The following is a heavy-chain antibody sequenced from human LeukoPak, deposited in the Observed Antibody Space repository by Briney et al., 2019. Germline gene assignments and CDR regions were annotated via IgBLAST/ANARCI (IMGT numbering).Heavy chain of an antibody. CDR2: INPNSGGT. J-gene: IGHJ5*02. D-gene: IGHD2-21*01. CDR3: ARADRLHGGPYLIGP. CDR1: GYSFTDYY. Sequence: ASVKVSFKTSGYSFTDYYMHWVRQAPGQGLEWMGWINPNSGGTSSAQKFQGRVTMTRDTSTSTVYMEVSWLTSDDTAIYYCARADRLHGGPYLIGPWGQGTLVTVSS. V-gene: IGHV1-2*02.